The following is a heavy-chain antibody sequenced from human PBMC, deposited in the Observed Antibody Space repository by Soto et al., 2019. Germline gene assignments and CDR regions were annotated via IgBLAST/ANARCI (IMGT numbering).Heavy chain of an antibody. D-gene: IGHD2-2*01. CDR3: ARAGYCSSTSCYPRIANGMDF. J-gene: IGHJ6*02. V-gene: IGHV4-59*01. CDR2: IYYSGST. Sequence: PSETLSITCTVSGVSISSYYWSWILQPPGRGLEWIGYIYYSGSTNYTPSLKSRVTISVDTSKNQFSLKLSSVTAADTAVYYCARAGYCSSTSCYPRIANGMDFWGQVTTVSVS. CDR1: GVSISSYY.